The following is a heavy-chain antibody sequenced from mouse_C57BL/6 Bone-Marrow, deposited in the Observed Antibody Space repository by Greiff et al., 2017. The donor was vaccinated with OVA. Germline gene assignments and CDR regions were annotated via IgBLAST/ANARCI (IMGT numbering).Heavy chain of an antibody. CDR2: IYPGSGST. CDR3: ARPIYYDYDDGCWDY. Sequence: QVQLQQPGAELVKPGASVKMSCKASGYTFTSYWITWVKQRPGHGLEWIGDIYPGSGSTNYNEKFKSKATLTVDTSSSTAYMQLSSLTSGDSAVYYGARPIYYDYDDGCWDYWGQGTSVTVSS. V-gene: IGHV1-55*01. J-gene: IGHJ4*01. D-gene: IGHD2-4*01. CDR1: GYTFTSYW.